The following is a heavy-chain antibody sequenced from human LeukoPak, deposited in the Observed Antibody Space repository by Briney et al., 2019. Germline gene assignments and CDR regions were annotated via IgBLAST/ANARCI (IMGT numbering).Heavy chain of an antibody. J-gene: IGHJ5*02. D-gene: IGHD1-14*01. CDR1: GGSISSGGYY. V-gene: IGHV4-31*03. CDR3: ARESKSPYRGWFDP. Sequence: SETLSLTCTVSGGSISSGGYYWSWIRQHPGKGLEWIGYIYYSGSTYYNPSLKSRVTISVDTSKNQFSLKLSSVTAADTAVYYCARESKSPYRGWFDPWGQGTLVTVSS. CDR2: IYYSGST.